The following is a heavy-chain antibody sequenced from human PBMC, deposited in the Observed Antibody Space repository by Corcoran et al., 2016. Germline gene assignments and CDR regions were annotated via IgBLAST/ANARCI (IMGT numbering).Heavy chain of an antibody. CDR1: GGSISSYY. J-gene: IGHJ3*02. CDR3: ARGGLLWCGELLSDAFDI. Sequence: QVQLQESGPGLVKPSETLSLTCTVSGGSISSYYWSWIRQPPGKGLEWIGYIYYSGSTNYNPSLKSRVTISVDTSKNQFSLKLSSVTAADTAVYYCARGGLLWCGELLSDAFDIWGQGTMVTVSS. CDR2: IYYSGST. D-gene: IGHD3-10*01. V-gene: IGHV4-59*01.